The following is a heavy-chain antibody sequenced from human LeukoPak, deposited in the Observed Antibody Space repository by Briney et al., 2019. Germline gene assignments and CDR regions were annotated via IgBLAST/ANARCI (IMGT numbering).Heavy chain of an antibody. Sequence: GESPKIYWNCFGYIFTSYWIGLVRQMPGKGLEWMGSVYPGDSDTRYSPSFQGKVTISAEKSITTAYLQWSSLKASDTAMYFCARPFVGGSYRRGGACHIGGQGTMVTVSS. CDR2: VYPGDSDT. CDR1: GYIFTSYW. CDR3: ARPFVGGSYRRGGACHI. V-gene: IGHV5-51*01. D-gene: IGHD1-26*01. J-gene: IGHJ3*02.